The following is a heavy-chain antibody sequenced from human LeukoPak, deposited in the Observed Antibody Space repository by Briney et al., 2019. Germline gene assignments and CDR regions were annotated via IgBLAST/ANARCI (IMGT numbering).Heavy chain of an antibody. CDR1: GYTFTSYG. D-gene: IGHD6-13*01. CDR3: ARDGQYSSSSIITYYYYGMDV. CDR2: ISAYNGNT. Sequence: ASVKVSCKASGYTFTSYGISWVRQAPGQGLEWMGWISAYNGNTNYAQKLQGRVTMTTDTSTSTAYMELRSLRSDDTAVYYCARDGQYSSSSIITYYYYGMDVWAKGPRSPSP. J-gene: IGHJ6*02. V-gene: IGHV1-18*01.